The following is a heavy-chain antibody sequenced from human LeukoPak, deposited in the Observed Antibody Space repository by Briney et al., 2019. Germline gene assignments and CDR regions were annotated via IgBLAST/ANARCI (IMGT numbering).Heavy chain of an antibody. CDR2: FDPEDGET. Sequence: ASVKVSCKVSGYTLTELSMHWVRQAPGKGLEWLGGFDPEDGETIHAQKLQGRVTMTEDTSTDTAYMELSSLRSEDTAVYYCATDLRHSSSFVYYWGQGTLVTVSS. CDR3: ATDLRHSSSFVYY. D-gene: IGHD6-6*01. V-gene: IGHV1-24*01. CDR1: GYTLTELS. J-gene: IGHJ4*02.